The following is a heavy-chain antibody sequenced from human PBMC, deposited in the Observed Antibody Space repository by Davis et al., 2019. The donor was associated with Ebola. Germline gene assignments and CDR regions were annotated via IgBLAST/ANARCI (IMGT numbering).Heavy chain of an antibody. Sequence: GGSLRLSCAASGFTFSSYAMSWVRQAPGKGLEWVSVISGGGDSTYYGDSVQGRFTISRDNSKNTLYLQMNNLRAEDTAVYYCAKTVAGTRNNWFDPWGQGTLVSVSS. V-gene: IGHV3-23*01. CDR1: GFTFSSYA. CDR2: ISGGGDST. D-gene: IGHD6-19*01. J-gene: IGHJ5*02. CDR3: AKTVAGTRNNWFDP.